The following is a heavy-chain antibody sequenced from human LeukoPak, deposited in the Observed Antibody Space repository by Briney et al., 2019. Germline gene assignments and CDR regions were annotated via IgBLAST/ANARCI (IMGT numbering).Heavy chain of an antibody. V-gene: IGHV4-59*01. D-gene: IGHD3-3*01. Sequence: SETLSLTCTVSGGSISSYYWSWIRQPPGKGLEWIGYIYYSGSTNYNPSLKSRVTIPVDTSKNQFSLKLSSVTAADTAVYYCARVRDYYDFWSGDPYFDYWGQGTLVTVSS. CDR1: GGSISSYY. CDR2: IYYSGST. J-gene: IGHJ4*02. CDR3: ARVRDYYDFWSGDPYFDY.